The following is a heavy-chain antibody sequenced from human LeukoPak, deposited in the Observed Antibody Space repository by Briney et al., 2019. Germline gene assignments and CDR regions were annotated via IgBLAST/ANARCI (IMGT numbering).Heavy chain of an antibody. J-gene: IGHJ4*02. CDR2: INPNNGGT. CDR3: ARTGRGGTYAY. D-gene: IGHD1-1*01. Sequence: ASVKVSCKASGYSFIGYYIHWVRQAPGQGLEWMGWINPNNGGTNYAQTFQGRVTMTRDTSISTAYMELSRLRSDDTAVYYCARTGRGGTYAYWGQGTLVTVSS. CDR1: GYSFIGYY. V-gene: IGHV1-2*02.